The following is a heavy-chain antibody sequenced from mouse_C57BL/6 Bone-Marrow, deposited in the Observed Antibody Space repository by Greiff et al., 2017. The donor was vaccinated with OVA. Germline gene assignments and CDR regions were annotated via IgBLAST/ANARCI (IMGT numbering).Heavy chain of an antibody. CDR1: GFTFSSYA. CDR3: ARDV. Sequence: EVQGVESGGGLVKPGGSLKLSCAASGFTFSSYAMSWVRQTPEQRLEWVATISDGGSYTYYPDNVKGRFTISRDNAKNNLYLQMSHLKSEDTAMYYCARDVWGTGTTVTVSS. J-gene: IGHJ1*03. CDR2: ISDGGSYT. V-gene: IGHV5-4*01.